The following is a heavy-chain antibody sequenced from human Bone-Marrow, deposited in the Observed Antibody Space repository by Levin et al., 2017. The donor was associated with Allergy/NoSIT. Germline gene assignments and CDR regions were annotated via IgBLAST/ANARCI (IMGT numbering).Heavy chain of an antibody. J-gene: IGHJ5*02. V-gene: IGHV3-23*01. Sequence: GESLKISCAASGFAFGIYAMSWVRQAPGKGLEWVSVVSGNGGNTYYADSVKGRFTISRDNSKNTLYLQMNSLRAEDTAVYYCAKRPIPWHAWFDPWGQGTLVTVSS. CDR1: GFAFGIYA. CDR2: VSGNGGNT. CDR3: AKRPIPWHAWFDP.